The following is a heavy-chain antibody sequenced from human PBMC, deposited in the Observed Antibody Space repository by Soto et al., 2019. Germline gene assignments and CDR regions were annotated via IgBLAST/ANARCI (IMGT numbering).Heavy chain of an antibody. Sequence: GESLKISCKASGYTFTSYDINWVRQATGQGLEWMGWMNPNSGNTGYAQKFQGRVTMTRNTSISTAYMELSSLRSEDTAVYYCARVKRGIFGVVIRGDDAFDIWGQGTMVTVSS. CDR2: MNPNSGNT. D-gene: IGHD3-3*01. V-gene: IGHV1-8*01. CDR3: ARVKRGIFGVVIRGDDAFDI. CDR1: GYTFTSYD. J-gene: IGHJ3*02.